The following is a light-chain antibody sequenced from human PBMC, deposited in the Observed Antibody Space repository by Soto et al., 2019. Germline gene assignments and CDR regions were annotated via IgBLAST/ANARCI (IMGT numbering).Light chain of an antibody. CDR1: QSVSSSY. V-gene: IGKV3-20*01. CDR2: AAS. Sequence: MVLTQSPGTLSLSPGERATLSCRARQSVSSSYLVWHQQKPGQAPRLLIYAASRRATGIPDRFSGSGSGTDFTLTISRLEPEDFAVYYCQQYGSSPWTFGQGTKVDIK. J-gene: IGKJ1*01. CDR3: QQYGSSPWT.